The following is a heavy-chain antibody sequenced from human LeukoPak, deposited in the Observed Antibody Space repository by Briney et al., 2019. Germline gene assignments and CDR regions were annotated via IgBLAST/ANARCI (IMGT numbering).Heavy chain of an antibody. Sequence: ASVKVSCKASGYTFTSYGISWVRQAPGQGLEWMGIINHRGGSTSYAQKFQGRVTMTRDMSTSTVYMELSSLRSEDTAVYYCARDQSARFYYDSSGYDAFDIWGQGTMVTVSS. CDR1: GYTFTSYG. CDR2: INHRGGST. CDR3: ARDQSARFYYDSSGYDAFDI. D-gene: IGHD3-22*01. J-gene: IGHJ3*02. V-gene: IGHV1-46*01.